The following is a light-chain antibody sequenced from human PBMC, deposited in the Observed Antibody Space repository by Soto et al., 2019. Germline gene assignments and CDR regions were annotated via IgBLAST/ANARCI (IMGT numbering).Light chain of an antibody. CDR1: RSKIGRNS. CDR2: DNH. J-gene: IGLJ1*01. Sequence: QSLMTQPPAACAAKGQMVAISCCQGRSKIGRNSVSWYQQVAGTAPKLLIYDNHKRPSGIPDRFSGSKSGTSATLGITGLHTGDDADYYCGTCDSSLNDYVFGSGTKVTVL. V-gene: IGLV1-51*01. CDR3: GTCDSSLNDYV.